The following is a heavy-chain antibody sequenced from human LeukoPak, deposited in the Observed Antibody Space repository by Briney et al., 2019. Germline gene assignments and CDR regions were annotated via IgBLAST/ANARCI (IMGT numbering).Heavy chain of an antibody. Sequence: GRSLRLSCAASGFTFSSYGMHWVRQAPGKGLEWVAVIWYDGSNKYYADSVKGRFTISRDNSKNTLYLQMNSLRAEDTAVYYCARGGYSYGYGFDYWGQGTLVTVSS. J-gene: IGHJ4*02. CDR1: GFTFSSYG. CDR2: IWYDGSNK. D-gene: IGHD5-18*01. V-gene: IGHV3-33*01. CDR3: ARGGYSYGYGFDY.